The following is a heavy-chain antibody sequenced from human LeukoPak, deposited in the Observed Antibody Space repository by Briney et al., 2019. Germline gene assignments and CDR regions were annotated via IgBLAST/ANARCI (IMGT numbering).Heavy chain of an antibody. Sequence: GGSLRLSCAASGFTVSSNYMSWVRQAPGKGVEWVSVIYSGGSTYYADSVKGRFTISRDNAKNTLYLQMNSLRAEDTAVYYCARAGGWYYDSSGYGAFDIWGQGTMVTVSS. J-gene: IGHJ3*02. CDR2: IYSGGST. CDR3: ARAGGWYYDSSGYGAFDI. V-gene: IGHV3-53*01. D-gene: IGHD3-22*01. CDR1: GFTVSSNY.